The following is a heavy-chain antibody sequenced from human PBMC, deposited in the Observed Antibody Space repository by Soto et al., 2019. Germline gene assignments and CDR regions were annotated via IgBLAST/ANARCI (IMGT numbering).Heavy chain of an antibody. CDR1: GGSISSSSYY. CDR3: ARHPVEYYYDSSGYNEKPVWFDP. J-gene: IGHJ5*02. D-gene: IGHD3-22*01. V-gene: IGHV4-39*01. CDR2: IYYSGST. Sequence: SETLSLTCTVSGGSISSSSYYWGWIRQPPGKGLEWIGSIYYSGSTYYNPSLKSRVTISVDTSKNQFSLKLSSVTAADTAVYYCARHPVEYYYDSSGYNEKPVWFDPWGQGTLVTVSS.